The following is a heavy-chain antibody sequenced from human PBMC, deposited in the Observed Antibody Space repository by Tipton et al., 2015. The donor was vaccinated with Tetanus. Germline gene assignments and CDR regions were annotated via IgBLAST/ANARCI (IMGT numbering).Heavy chain of an antibody. Sequence: GLVKPSETLSLTCAVSGVSIRSSTYFWGWIRQPPGKGLEWIGHIFYTGSSHYNPSFESRVTISLDTSKNEFSLTLSSVTAADTAVYYCARGTWLYTSTYHRHWLDPWGQGTLVTVSS. CDR3: ARGTWLYTSTYHRHWLDP. V-gene: IGHV4-39*07. CDR1: GVSIRSSTYF. D-gene: IGHD6-13*01. CDR2: IFYTGSS. J-gene: IGHJ5*02.